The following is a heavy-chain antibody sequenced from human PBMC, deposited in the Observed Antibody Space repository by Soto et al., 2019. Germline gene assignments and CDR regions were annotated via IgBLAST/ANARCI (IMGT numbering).Heavy chain of an antibody. CDR1: GFTVSSNY. V-gene: IGHV3-53*01. Sequence: GGTMRLPCAVSGFTVSSNYISWVRQAPEQGLESVTSLYSGGNTDYADSVKGRFSLSRDNSRHTLYFEMNGLRAEDTAVYYCARDQRDGNSWPSSDYHYGMDVWGQGTTVTVSS. D-gene: IGHD3-10*01. CDR3: ARDQRDGNSWPSSDYHYGMDV. CDR2: LYSGGNT. J-gene: IGHJ6*01.